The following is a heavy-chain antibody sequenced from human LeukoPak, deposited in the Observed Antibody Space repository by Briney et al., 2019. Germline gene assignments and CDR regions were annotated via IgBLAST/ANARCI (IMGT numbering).Heavy chain of an antibody. J-gene: IGHJ4*02. Sequence: ASVKVSCKASGGTFSIYAISWVRQAPGQGLEWMGWISAYNGNTNYAQKLQGRVTMTTDTSTSTAYMELRSLRSDDTAVYYCARVARDGGSYYVDYWGQGTLVTVSS. V-gene: IGHV1-18*01. CDR3: ARVARDGGSYYVDY. CDR2: ISAYNGNT. D-gene: IGHD1-26*01. CDR1: GGTFSIYA.